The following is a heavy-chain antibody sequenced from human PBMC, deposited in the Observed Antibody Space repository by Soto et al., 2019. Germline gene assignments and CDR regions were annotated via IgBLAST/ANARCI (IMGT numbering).Heavy chain of an antibody. CDR2: ISPIHGKT. D-gene: IGHD5-12*01. CDR1: GGTFSSYT. CDR3: ARQRRDGYNPDAFDI. J-gene: IGHJ3*02. Sequence: ASVKVSCKASGGTFSSYTISWVRQAPGQGLEWMGGISPIHGKTNYAQKFQGRVTMTTDTSTSTAYMELRSLRSDDTAVYYCARQRRDGYNPDAFDIWGQGTMVTVS. V-gene: IGHV1-18*01.